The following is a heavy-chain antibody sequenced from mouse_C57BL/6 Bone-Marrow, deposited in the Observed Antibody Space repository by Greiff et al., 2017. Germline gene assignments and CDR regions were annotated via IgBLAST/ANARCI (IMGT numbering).Heavy chain of an antibody. CDR1: GYTFTNYW. CDR3: ARGGDITTVGGYFDV. V-gene: IGHV1-63*01. J-gene: IGHJ1*03. D-gene: IGHD1-1*01. CDR2: IYPGGGYT. Sequence: QVQLQQSGAELVRPGTSVKMSCKASGYTFTNYWIGWAKQRPGHGLEWIGDIYPGGGYTNYNEKFKGKATLTADKSSSTAYMQFSSLTSEDSAIYDWARGGDITTVGGYFDVWGTGTTVTVSS.